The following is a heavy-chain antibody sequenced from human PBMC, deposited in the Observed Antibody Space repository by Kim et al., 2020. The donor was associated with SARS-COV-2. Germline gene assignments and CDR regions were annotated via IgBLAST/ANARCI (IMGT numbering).Heavy chain of an antibody. D-gene: IGHD1-1*01. J-gene: IGHJ5*02. CDR1: GFTFSSYG. CDR2: IWYDGSNK. Sequence: GGSLRLSCAASGFTFSSYGMHWVRQAPGKGLEWVAVIWYDGSNKYYADSVKGRFTISRDNSKNTLYLQMNSLRAEDTAVYYCARDLNWNDLYNWFDPWGQGTLVTVSS. CDR3: ARDLNWNDLYNWFDP. V-gene: IGHV3-33*01.